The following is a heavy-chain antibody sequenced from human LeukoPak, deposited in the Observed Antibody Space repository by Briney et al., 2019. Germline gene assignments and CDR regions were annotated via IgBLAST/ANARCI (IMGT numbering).Heavy chain of an antibody. CDR2: IYHSGST. CDR3: ASGDGGYRSGREYYFDY. D-gene: IGHD3-10*01. J-gene: IGHJ4*02. V-gene: IGHV4-4*02. Sequence: SGTLSLTCAVSGGSISSSNWWSWVRQPPGKGLEWIGEIYHSGSTNYNPSLKSRVTISVDTSKNQFSLKLSSVTAADTAVYYCASGDGGYRSGREYYFDYWGRGTLVTVSS. CDR1: GGSISSSNW.